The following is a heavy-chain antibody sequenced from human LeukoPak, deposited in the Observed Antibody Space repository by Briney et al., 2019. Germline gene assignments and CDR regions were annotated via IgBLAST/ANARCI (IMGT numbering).Heavy chain of an antibody. D-gene: IGHD6-13*01. CDR3: ARQVGYSRIFDY. V-gene: IGHV4-34*01. J-gene: IGHJ4*02. Sequence: SETLSLTCAVYGGSFSGYYWSWIRQPPGKGLEWIGEINHSGSTNYNPSLKSRVTISVDTSKNQFSLKLSSVTAADTAVYYCARQVGYSRIFDYWGQGTLVTVSS. CDR2: INHSGST. CDR1: GGSFSGYY.